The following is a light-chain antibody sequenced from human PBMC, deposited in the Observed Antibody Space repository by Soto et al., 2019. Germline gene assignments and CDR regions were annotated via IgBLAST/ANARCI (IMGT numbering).Light chain of an antibody. Sequence: EIGLTQSPGTLSLSPGERATLSCRASQRVSSSDLAWYQQKAGQAPRLLIYGASNRATGIPDRFSGSGSGTDFTLTISKLEPEDFGVYYCQHYDSSPPWTFGQGTNVEIK. CDR1: QRVSSSD. J-gene: IGKJ1*01. CDR2: GAS. V-gene: IGKV3-20*01. CDR3: QHYDSSPPWT.